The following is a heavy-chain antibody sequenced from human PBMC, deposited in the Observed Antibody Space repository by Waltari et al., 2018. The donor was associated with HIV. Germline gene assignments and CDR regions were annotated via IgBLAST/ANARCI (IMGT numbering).Heavy chain of an antibody. V-gene: IGHV4-39*01. D-gene: IGHD2-21*02. CDR3: ARRAVVVTAKGPFDP. CDR1: GDSISSSSYY. J-gene: IGHJ5*02. Sequence: QLQLQESGPGLVKPSETLSLTCTVSGDSISSSSYYWGCIRQPPGKGREWIGSISYSGSTYYNPSLESRVTISVDTSNNQFSLKLSSVTAADTAVYYWARRAVVVTAKGPFDPWGQGTLVTVSS. CDR2: ISYSGST.